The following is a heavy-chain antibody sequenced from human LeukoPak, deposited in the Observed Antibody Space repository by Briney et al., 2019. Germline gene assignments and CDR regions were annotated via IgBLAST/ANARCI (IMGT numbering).Heavy chain of an antibody. CDR3: ARRPGRYYITTYYYYYMDV. CDR1: GGSFSGYY. J-gene: IGHJ6*03. V-gene: IGHV4-34*01. Sequence: SETLSLTCAVYGGSFSGYYWSWIRQPAGKGLEWSGEINHSGSTNYNPSLKSRVTISVDTSKNQFSLKLSSVTAADTAVYYCARRPGRYYITTYYYYYMDVWGKGTTVTISS. CDR2: INHSGST. D-gene: IGHD3-10*01.